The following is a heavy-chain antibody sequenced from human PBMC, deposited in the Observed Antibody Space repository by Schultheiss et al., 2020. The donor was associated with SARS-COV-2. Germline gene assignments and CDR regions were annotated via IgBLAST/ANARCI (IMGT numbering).Heavy chain of an antibody. CDR1: GGSFSGYY. CDR2: IYTSGST. Sequence: LSLTCAVYGGSFSGYYWSWIRQPPGKGLEWIGRIYTSGSTNYNPSLKSRVTISVDTSKNQFSLKLSSVTAADTAVYYCARQSAVYDFWSGYYLSAFDIWGQGTMVTVSS. V-gene: IGHV4-59*08. J-gene: IGHJ3*02. D-gene: IGHD3-3*01. CDR3: ARQSAVYDFWSGYYLSAFDI.